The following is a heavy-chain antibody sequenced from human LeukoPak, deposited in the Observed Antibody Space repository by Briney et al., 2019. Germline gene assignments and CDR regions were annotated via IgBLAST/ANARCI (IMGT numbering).Heavy chain of an antibody. J-gene: IGHJ3*02. Sequence: GSLRLSCAASGFIFSNHDIHWVRQAPGKGLEYVSGTTGNGGTTFYANSVKGRFTISRDNSKNTLYLQMGSLRAEDMAVYYCACQWSLYAFDIWGQGTMVTVSS. CDR3: ACQWSLYAFDI. V-gene: IGHV3-64*01. D-gene: IGHD3-3*01. CDR2: TTGNGGTT. CDR1: GFIFSNHD.